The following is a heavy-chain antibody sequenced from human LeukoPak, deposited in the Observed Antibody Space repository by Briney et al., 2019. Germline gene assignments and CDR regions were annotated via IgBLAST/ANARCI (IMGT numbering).Heavy chain of an antibody. CDR2: ISADNGNT. CDR3: ARVYCSGGSCYFLFDY. Sequence: ASVTVSCTASGYTFTSYAISWVRQAPGQGLEWMGWISADNGNTDYAQRFQGRVTMTTDTSTSTAYMELRSLRSDDTAVYYCARVYCSGGSCYFLFDYWGQGTLVTVSS. CDR1: GYTFTSYA. D-gene: IGHD2-15*01. V-gene: IGHV1-18*01. J-gene: IGHJ4*02.